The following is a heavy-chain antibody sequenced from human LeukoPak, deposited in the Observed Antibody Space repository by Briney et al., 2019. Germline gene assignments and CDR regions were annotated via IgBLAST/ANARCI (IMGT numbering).Heavy chain of an antibody. J-gene: IGHJ1*01. D-gene: IGHD1-26*01. CDR2: LSASGAAT. V-gene: IGHV3-23*01. CDR3: AKDPTVGASAAEYFQY. Sequence: GGSLRLSCAASGFTFSTYALTWVRQAPGKGLEWVSSLSASGAATFYADSVKGRFTVSRDNSKNTVYLQMNSLRVEDTAVYYCAKDPTVGASAAEYFQYWGQGTLVTVSP. CDR1: GFTFSTYA.